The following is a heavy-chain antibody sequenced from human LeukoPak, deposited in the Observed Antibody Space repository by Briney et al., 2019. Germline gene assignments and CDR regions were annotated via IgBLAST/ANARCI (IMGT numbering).Heavy chain of an antibody. CDR1: GGSISSYY. D-gene: IGHD6-19*01. CDR2: INHSGRT. V-gene: IGHV4-34*01. Sequence: SETLSLTCTVSGGSISSYYWNWIRQPPGKGLEWIGEINHSGRTNYNPSLKSRVTISVDTSKNQFSLKLNSMTAADTAVYYCARGYSSGADWFDPWGQGTLVTVPS. CDR3: ARGYSSGADWFDP. J-gene: IGHJ5*02.